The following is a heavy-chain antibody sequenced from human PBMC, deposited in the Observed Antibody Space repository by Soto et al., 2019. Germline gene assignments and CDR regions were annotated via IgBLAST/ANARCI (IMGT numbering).Heavy chain of an antibody. CDR1: GYSFTSYW. CDR2: IDPSDSYT. V-gene: IGHV5-10-1*01. D-gene: IGHD3-22*01. Sequence: GESLKISCNGSGYSFTSYWIGWVRQMPWKGLEWMGRIDPSDSYTNYSPSFQGHVTISADKSISTAYLQWSSLKASDTAMYYCARGTFPGVVTLPYYYGMDVWGQGTTVTVSS. J-gene: IGHJ6*02. CDR3: ARGTFPGVVTLPYYYGMDV.